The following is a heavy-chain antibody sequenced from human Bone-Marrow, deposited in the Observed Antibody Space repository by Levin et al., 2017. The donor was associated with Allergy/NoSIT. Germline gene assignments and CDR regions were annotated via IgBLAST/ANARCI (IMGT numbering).Heavy chain of an antibody. CDR1: GDSISSGDYY. V-gene: IGHV4-30-4*01. J-gene: IGHJ4*02. CDR2: ISKSGST. Sequence: LRLSCTVSGDSISSGDYYWSWIRQPPGKGLEWIGYISKSGSTFYSPSLESRVTISQDTSTNQFALRLNSVTGADTAVYFCARRRNYYGSGWSVWGQGIQVTVSS. CDR3: ARRRNYYGSGWSV. D-gene: IGHD3-10*01.